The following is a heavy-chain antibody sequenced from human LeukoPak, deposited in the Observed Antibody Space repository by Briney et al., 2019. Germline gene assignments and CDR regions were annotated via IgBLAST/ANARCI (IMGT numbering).Heavy chain of an antibody. CDR1: GFTFSSYN. CDR2: ISSTSSYI. V-gene: IGHV3-21*01. J-gene: IGHJ5*02. CDR3: ARTTRTSGPFDP. D-gene: IGHD1-26*01. Sequence: PGGSLRLSCAASGFTFSSYNMNWVRQAPGKGLDWVSSISSTSSYISYTDSVKGRFTISRDNPKNSLYLQMNSLRVEDTAVYYCARTTRTSGPFDPWGQGTLVTVSS.